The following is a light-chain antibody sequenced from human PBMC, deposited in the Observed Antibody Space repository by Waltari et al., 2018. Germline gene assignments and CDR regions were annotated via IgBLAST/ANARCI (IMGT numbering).Light chain of an antibody. CDR3: CSYAGSNTHVV. Sequence: QSALTQPAAVSGSPGQSITNSCTGSSSYIGTYTYVSWYQQHPRKAPKLMIYDVTERPSGVSNRFSGSKSGNTASLTISGLQAEDEADYYCCSYAGSNTHVVFGGGTKLTVL. CDR1: SSYIGTYTY. CDR2: DVT. J-gene: IGLJ2*01. V-gene: IGLV2-23*02.